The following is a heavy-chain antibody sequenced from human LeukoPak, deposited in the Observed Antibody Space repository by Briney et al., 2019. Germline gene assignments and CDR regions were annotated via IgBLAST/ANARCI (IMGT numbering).Heavy chain of an antibody. J-gene: IGHJ4*02. V-gene: IGHV4-39*02. Sequence: SETLSLTCTVSGGSISSSDYYWGWIRQPPGKGLEWIGSIYYSGSTYYRSSLESRVTISIDTSKNHFSLNLRSVTAADTAVYYCATLSTSVAADYWGQGTLVTVSS. CDR3: ATLSTSVAADY. CDR2: IYYSGST. D-gene: IGHD2-8*01. CDR1: GGSISSSDYY.